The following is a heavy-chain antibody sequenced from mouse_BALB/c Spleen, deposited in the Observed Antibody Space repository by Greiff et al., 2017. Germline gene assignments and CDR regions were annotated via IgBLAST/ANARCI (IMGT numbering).Heavy chain of an antibody. CDR1: GYSFTGYY. CDR2: INPYNGAT. D-gene: IGHD1-1*01. J-gene: IGHJ3*01. V-gene: IGHV1-31*01. Sequence: VQLQQSGPELVKPGASVKISCKASGYSFTGYYMHWVKQSHVKSLEWIGRINPYNGATSYNQNFKDKASLTVDKSSSTAYMERHSLTSEDSAVYYCAREGYGSSLAYWGQGTLVTVSA. CDR3: AREGYGSSLAY.